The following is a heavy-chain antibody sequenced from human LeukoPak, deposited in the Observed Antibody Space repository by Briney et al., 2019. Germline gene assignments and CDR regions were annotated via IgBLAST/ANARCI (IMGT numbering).Heavy chain of an antibody. J-gene: IGHJ4*02. CDR1: GFTVSSNE. CDR3: TRAGDYCGGDCPPGHWVN. D-gene: IGHD2-21*02. CDR2: ISGGST. V-gene: IGHV3-38-3*01. Sequence: GGSLRHSCADSGFTVSSNEMSGVRQAPGKGLEWVSSISGGSTYYADSRKGRFTISRDNSKNTLHLQMNSLRAEDTAVYYCTRAGDYCGGDCPPGHWVNWGQGTLVTVSS.